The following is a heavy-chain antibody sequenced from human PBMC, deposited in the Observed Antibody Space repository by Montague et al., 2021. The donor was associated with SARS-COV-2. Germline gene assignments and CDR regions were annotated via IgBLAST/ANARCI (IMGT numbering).Heavy chain of an antibody. CDR2: IYYSGST. V-gene: IGHV4-59*08. D-gene: IGHD4-17*01. J-gene: IGHJ4*02. CDR3: RCLLVRRLYY. Sequence: SETLSLTCPVSGGSISSYYWSWIRQHPGKGLEWVGSIYYSGSTNYNPSLKSRVTISVDTTKNQFSLKLISLTAADTAFSFLRCLLVRRLYYWGQGTLVTVSS. CDR1: GGSISSYY.